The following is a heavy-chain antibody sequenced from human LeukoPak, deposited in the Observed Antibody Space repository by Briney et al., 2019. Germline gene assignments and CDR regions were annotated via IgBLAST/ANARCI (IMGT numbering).Heavy chain of an antibody. J-gene: IGHJ5*02. D-gene: IGHD3-3*01. Sequence: ASVKVSCKASGYTFTSYGISWVRQAPGQGLEWMGWISAYNGNTNYAQKLQGRDTMTTDTSTSTAYMELRSLRSDDTAVYYCARDVRFLEWPYFGFDPWGQGTLVTVSS. CDR3: ARDVRFLEWPYFGFDP. V-gene: IGHV1-18*01. CDR2: ISAYNGNT. CDR1: GYTFTSYG.